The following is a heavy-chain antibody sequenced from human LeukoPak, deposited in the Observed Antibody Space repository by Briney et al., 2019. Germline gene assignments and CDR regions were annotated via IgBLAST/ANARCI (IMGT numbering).Heavy chain of an antibody. Sequence: SETLSLTCAVSGGSISSGGYSWSWIRQPPGKGLEWIGYIYHSGSTHYNPSLKSRVTISVDRSKNQFSLKLSSVTAADTAVYYCARGLAYYGSGRGWFDPWGQGTLVTVSS. CDR3: ARGLAYYGSGRGWFDP. V-gene: IGHV4-30-2*01. CDR1: GGSISSGGYS. D-gene: IGHD3-10*01. CDR2: IYHSGST. J-gene: IGHJ5*02.